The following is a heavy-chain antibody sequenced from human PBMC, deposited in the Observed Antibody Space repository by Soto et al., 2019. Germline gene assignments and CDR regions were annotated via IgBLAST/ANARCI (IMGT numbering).Heavy chain of an antibody. CDR2: ISAYNGNT. CDR3: ARVGGGNSCLAY. J-gene: IGHJ4*01. CDR1: GYTFTNYG. V-gene: IGHV1-18*04. Sequence: ASVKVSCKASGYTFTNYGISWVRQAPGQGLEWMGLISAYNGNTNHAQNLQGRVTMTTDTSTSTAYMELRSLRSDDTAVYYCARVGGGNSCLAYWGQGTLVTVSS. D-gene: IGHD2-21*02.